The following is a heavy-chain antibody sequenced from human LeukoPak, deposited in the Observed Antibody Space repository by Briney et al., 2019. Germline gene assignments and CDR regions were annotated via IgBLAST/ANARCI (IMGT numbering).Heavy chain of an antibody. CDR2: IRSKTYGGTT. CDR1: GFTFGDYA. Sequence: GGSLRLSCTASGFTFGDYAMSWVRQAPGKGLEWVGFIRSKTYGGTTEYAASVKGRFSISRDDSKSIAYLQLNSLKTEDTAVYYCTRDARYLQLAVYFDYWGQGTLVTVSS. J-gene: IGHJ4*02. CDR3: TRDARYLQLAVYFDY. V-gene: IGHV3-49*04. D-gene: IGHD5-24*01.